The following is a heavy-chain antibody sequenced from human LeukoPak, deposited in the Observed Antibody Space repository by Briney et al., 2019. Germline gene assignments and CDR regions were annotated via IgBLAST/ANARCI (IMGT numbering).Heavy chain of an antibody. CDR3: AKDRRPAAATAIDY. V-gene: IGHV3-7*03. D-gene: IGHD6-13*01. J-gene: IGHJ4*02. CDR1: GFTFSTYW. Sequence: GGSLRLSCAASGFTFSTYWMNWVRQAPGKGLEWVANIKHDGSEKNYVDSVKGRFTISKDNAKNSLYLQMNSLRAEDTAFYYCAKDRRPAAATAIDYWGQGTLVTVSS. CDR2: IKHDGSEK.